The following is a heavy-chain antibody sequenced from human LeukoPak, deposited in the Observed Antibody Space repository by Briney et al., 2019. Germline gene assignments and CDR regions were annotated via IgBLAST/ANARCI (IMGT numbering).Heavy chain of an antibody. CDR2: INAGNGNT. CDR1: GYTFTSYA. CDR3: ARDTRSSDILTGYYLYYYYGMDI. D-gene: IGHD3-9*01. J-gene: IGHJ6*02. Sequence: GASVKVSCRASGYTFTSYAMHWVRQAPGQRLEWMGWINAGNGNTKYSQKFQGRVTITRDTSASTAYMELSSLRSEDTAVYYCARDTRSSDILTGYYLYYYYGMDIWGQGTTVTVSS. V-gene: IGHV1-3*01.